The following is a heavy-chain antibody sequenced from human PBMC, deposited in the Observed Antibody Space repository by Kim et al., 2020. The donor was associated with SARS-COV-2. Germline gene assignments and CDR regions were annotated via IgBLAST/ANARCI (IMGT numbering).Heavy chain of an antibody. J-gene: IGHJ6*02. CDR2: LIHRLRPP. CDR1: RGTFNTSA. V-gene: IGHV1-69*13. D-gene: IGHD3-16*01. Sequence: SVKVSCTASRGTFNTSAISWVRQAPGEGLEWMGGLIHRLRPPYFAQKFQGRVTLSADESTNTAYMELSSLRSDDTAVYYCVRVSRKTVSTYSYFAMDVWGQGTTVTVSS. CDR3: VRVSRKTVSTYSYFAMDV.